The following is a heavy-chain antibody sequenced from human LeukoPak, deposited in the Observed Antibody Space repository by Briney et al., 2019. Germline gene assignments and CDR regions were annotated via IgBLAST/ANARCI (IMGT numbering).Heavy chain of an antibody. V-gene: IGHV1-8*03. Sequence: AAVTVSRKSSVYTFTSYDLNGVRQAPGQGLEWMGWMNPNSGNTDTSQKFQGRVTITRNTSICTAYMELSSLRSEDTAVYYCARETDCSGGSCSPFSFDYWGQGTLVTVSS. CDR3: ARETDCSGGSCSPFSFDY. J-gene: IGHJ4*02. CDR2: MNPNSGNT. CDR1: VYTFTSYD. D-gene: IGHD2-15*01.